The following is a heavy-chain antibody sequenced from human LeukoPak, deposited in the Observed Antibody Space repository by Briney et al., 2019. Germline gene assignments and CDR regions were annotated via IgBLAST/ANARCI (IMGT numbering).Heavy chain of an antibody. Sequence: GGSLRLSCAASGFTFSSYAMSWVRQAPGKGLEWVSAISGSGGSTYYADSVKGRFTISRDNSKNTLYLQMNSLRAEDTAVYYRAKDGHGLWSETWWYFDYWGQGTLVTVSS. V-gene: IGHV3-23*01. J-gene: IGHJ4*02. D-gene: IGHD5-18*01. CDR1: GFTFSSYA. CDR3: AKDGHGLWSETWWYFDY. CDR2: ISGSGGST.